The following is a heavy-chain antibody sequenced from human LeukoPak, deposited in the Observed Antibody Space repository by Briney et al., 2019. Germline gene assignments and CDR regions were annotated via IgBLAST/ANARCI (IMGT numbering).Heavy chain of an antibody. D-gene: IGHD3-10*01. CDR2: INPNSGGT. CDR1: GYTFTGYY. Sequence: GASVKVSCKASGYTFTGYYMHWVRQAPGQGLEWMGWINPNSGGTNYAQKFQGRVTMTRDTSISTAYMELSRLRSDDTAVYYCAVGELLSQGSMYYFDYWGQGTLVTVSS. V-gene: IGHV1-2*02. CDR3: AVGELLSQGSMYYFDY. J-gene: IGHJ4*02.